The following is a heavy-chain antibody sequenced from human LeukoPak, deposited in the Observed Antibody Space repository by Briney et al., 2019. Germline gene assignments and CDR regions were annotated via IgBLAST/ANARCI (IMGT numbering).Heavy chain of an antibody. J-gene: IGHJ4*02. V-gene: IGHV3-23*01. D-gene: IGHD3-9*01. CDR3: AKTSTDWLSDYFDY. Sequence: GGSLRLSCAASGFTFSSYAMSWVRKAPGKGLKWVSGISGSGGSTYYADSVKGRFTISRDNSKNTLYLQMNSLRAEDTAVYYCAKTSTDWLSDYFDYWGQGTLVTVSS. CDR2: ISGSGGST. CDR1: GFTFSSYA.